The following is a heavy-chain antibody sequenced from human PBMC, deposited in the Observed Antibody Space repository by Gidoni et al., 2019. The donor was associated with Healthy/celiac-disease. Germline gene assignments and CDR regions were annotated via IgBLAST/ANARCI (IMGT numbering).Heavy chain of an antibody. V-gene: IGHV3-49*03. CDR1: GFTFGDYA. CDR3: TTPLEYSSFILFDY. J-gene: IGHJ4*02. CDR2: IRSKAYGGTT. D-gene: IGHD6-6*01. Sequence: EVQLVESGGGLVQPGRSLILSCPASGFTFGDYAMSWFRQAPGKGLEWVGFIRSKAYGGTTEYAASVKGRFTISRDDSKSIAYLQMNSLKTEDTAVYYCTTPLEYSSFILFDYWGQGTLVTVSS.